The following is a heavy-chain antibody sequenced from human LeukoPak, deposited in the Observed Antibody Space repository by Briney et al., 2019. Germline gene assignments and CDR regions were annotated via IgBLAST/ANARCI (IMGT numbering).Heavy chain of an antibody. J-gene: IGHJ4*02. CDR3: ALLFSSTWYRFDS. CDR2: ANPNSGDT. V-gene: IGHV1-2*02. D-gene: IGHD6-13*01. CDR1: GYTFTGYY. Sequence: ASVKVSCKASGYTFTGYYMHWVRQAPGQGLEWMGWANPNSGDTNYVHKFQGRVTMTSDTSISTAYMDLSRVRSDDTAVYYCALLFSSTWYRFDSWGQGTLVTVSS.